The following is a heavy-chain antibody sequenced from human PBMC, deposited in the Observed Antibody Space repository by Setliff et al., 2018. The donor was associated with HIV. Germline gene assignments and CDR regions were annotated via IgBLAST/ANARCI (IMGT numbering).Heavy chain of an antibody. CDR3: ARAYVDTGMIPAY. V-gene: IGHV3-20*04. D-gene: IGHD5-18*01. Sequence: PGGSLRLSCSASGFTFGDHDMAWVRQAPGKGLEWVCGINWAGRSTGFADSVKGRFTSSRGNAKNSLHLQMTSLRAEDTAVYYCARAYVDTGMIPAYWGQGTLVTVSS. CDR1: GFTFGDHD. J-gene: IGHJ4*02. CDR2: INWAGRST.